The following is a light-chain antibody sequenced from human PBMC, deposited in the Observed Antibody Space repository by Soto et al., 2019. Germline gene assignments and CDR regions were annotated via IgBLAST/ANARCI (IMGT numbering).Light chain of an antibody. CDR1: TNDVGGYNY. V-gene: IGLV2-14*01. J-gene: IGLJ1*01. Sequence: QSVLTQPGSVSGSPGQSITISCTGTTNDVGGYNYVSWYQQHPGKAPKLLIFEVSSRPSGVSNRFSGSKSGNTASLTISALQAEDEADYFCNSYSSSTSLPYVFGTGTKVTVL. CDR2: EVS. CDR3: NSYSSSTSLPYV.